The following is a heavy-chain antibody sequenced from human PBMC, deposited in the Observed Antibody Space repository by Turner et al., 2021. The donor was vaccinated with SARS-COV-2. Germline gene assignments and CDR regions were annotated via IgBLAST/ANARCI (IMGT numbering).Heavy chain of an antibody. CDR2: ISYDGSNK. CDR3: AKGSYYDILTGYYGLDY. V-gene: IGHV3-30*18. D-gene: IGHD3-9*01. J-gene: IGHJ4*02. CDR1: GFTFSRYG. Sequence: QVQLGESGGGVVQPGRSLRLSCSASGFTFSRYGMNWVRQAPGKGLEWVAVISYDGSNKYYADSVKGRFTISRDNSKNTLYLQMNSLRAEDTAVYYCAKGSYYDILTGYYGLDYWGQGTLVTVSS.